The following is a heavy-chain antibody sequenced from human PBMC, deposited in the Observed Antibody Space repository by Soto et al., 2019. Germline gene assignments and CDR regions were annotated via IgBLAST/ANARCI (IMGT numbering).Heavy chain of an antibody. J-gene: IGHJ4*02. D-gene: IGHD2-15*01. CDR1: GGSIRSYY. Sequence: SDTLSLTCTVSGGSIRSYYWSWIRQPPGKGLEWIGYIYYSGSTNYNPSLKSRVTISVDTSKNQFSLKLSSVTAADTAVYYCARVYGGYLDYWGQGTLVTVS. CDR2: IYYSGST. CDR3: ARVYGGYLDY. V-gene: IGHV4-59*07.